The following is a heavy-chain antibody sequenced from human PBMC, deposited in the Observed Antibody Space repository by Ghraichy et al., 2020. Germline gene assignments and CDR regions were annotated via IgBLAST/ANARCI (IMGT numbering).Heavy chain of an antibody. J-gene: IGHJ6*02. Sequence: ASVKVSCKASGYTFTSYAMNWVRQAPGQGLEWMGWINTNTGNPTYAQGFTGRFVFSLDTSVSTAYLQIRSLKAEDTAVYYCARDYPPLPSYYYYGMDVWGQGTTVTVSS. CDR3: ARDYPPLPSYYYYGMDV. D-gene: IGHD1-26*01. CDR1: GYTFTSYA. CDR2: INTNTGNP. V-gene: IGHV7-4-1*01.